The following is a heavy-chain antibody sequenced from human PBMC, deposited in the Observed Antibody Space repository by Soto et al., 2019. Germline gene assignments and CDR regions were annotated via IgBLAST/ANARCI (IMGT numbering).Heavy chain of an antibody. Sequence: ASVKVSCKASGYTFASYYMHWVRQAPGQGLEWMGIINPSGGSTSYAQKFQGRVTMTRDTSTSTVYMELSSLRSEDTAVYYCARASHYYDSSGPLSSGMDVWGQGTTVTVSS. J-gene: IGHJ6*02. CDR3: ARASHYYDSSGPLSSGMDV. CDR2: INPSGGST. CDR1: GYTFASYY. D-gene: IGHD3-22*01. V-gene: IGHV1-46*01.